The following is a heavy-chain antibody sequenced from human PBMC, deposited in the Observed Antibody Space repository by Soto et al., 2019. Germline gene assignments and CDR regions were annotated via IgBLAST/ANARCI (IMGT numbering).Heavy chain of an antibody. Sequence: EVRLLESGGCLEQPGGSLRLTCTTSGFTFDNFAMRCVRLAPGRGLESVPAISGGGGGTYYADCVKGRFIISRENSKNTVGLQVNGLRPDDTAVYYCAKDVHFDSTGRLDHWGQGTLGTFSS. CDR3: AKDVHFDSTGRLDH. V-gene: IGHV3-23*01. CDR2: ISGGGGGT. D-gene: IGHD3-22*01. CDR1: GFTFDNFA. J-gene: IGHJ4*02.